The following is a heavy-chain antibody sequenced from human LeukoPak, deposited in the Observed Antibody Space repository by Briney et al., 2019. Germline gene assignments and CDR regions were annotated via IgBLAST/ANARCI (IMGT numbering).Heavy chain of an antibody. J-gene: IGHJ3*02. V-gene: IGHV3-66*02. D-gene: IGHD3-3*01. CDR3: ARDFDAFDI. CDR2: IYSGGST. Sequence: PGGSLRLSCAASGFTFDDYGMSWVRQAPGKGLEWVSVIYSGGSTYYADSVKGRFTISRDNSKNTLYLQMNSLRAEDTAVYYCARDFDAFDIWAQGTMVTVSS. CDR1: GFTFDDYG.